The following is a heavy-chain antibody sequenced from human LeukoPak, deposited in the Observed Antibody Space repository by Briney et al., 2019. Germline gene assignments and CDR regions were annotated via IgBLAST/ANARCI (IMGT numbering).Heavy chain of an antibody. D-gene: IGHD1-26*01. CDR1: GGTFSSYA. V-gene: IGHV1-69*13. CDR3: ARVSGRRGYFDY. J-gene: IGHJ4*02. CDR2: IIPIFGTA. Sequence: SVKVSCKASGGTFSSYAISWVRQAPGQGLEWMGGIIPIFGTANYAQKFQGRVTITADESTSTAYMELSSLRSEDTAVYYCARVSGRRGYFDYWGQGTLVTVSS.